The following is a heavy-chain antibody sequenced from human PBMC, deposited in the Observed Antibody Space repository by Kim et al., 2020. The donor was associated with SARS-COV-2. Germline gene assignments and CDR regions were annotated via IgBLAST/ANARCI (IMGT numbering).Heavy chain of an antibody. Sequence: VSVKSRITINPDTSKNQFSLQLNSVTPEDTAVYYCARDPYYYDSSGGFDYWGQGTLVTVSS. CDR3: ARDPYYYDSSGGFDY. D-gene: IGHD3-22*01. J-gene: IGHJ4*02. V-gene: IGHV6-1*01.